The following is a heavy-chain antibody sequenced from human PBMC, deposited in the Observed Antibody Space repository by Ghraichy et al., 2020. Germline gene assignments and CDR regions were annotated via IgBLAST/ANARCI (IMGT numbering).Heavy chain of an antibody. CDR1: GFTFSRYS. CDR3: AKKGARSSGNWYFDL. V-gene: IGHV3-23*01. Sequence: GESLNISCAASGFTFSRYSMSWVRQAPGQGLYWVSAISDSGGSTYYADSVKGRFTISRDNSKNTLYLQMNGLRAEDTAVYYCAKKGARSSGNWYFDLWGRGTLVTVSS. J-gene: IGHJ2*01. D-gene: IGHD6-6*01. CDR2: ISDSGGST.